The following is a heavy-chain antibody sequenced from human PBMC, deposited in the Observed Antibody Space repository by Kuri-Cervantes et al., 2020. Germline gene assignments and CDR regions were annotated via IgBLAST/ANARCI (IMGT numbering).Heavy chain of an antibody. D-gene: IGHD3-3*01. Sequence: SETLSLTCTVSGGSISSYYWSWIRQPAGKGLEWIGRIYTSGSTNYNPSLKSRVTISVDTSKNQFSLKLRSVTAADTAVYYCARDNFWSGPDYWGQGTLVTVSS. CDR1: GGSISSYY. CDR3: ARDNFWSGPDY. CDR2: IYTSGST. V-gene: IGHV4-4*07. J-gene: IGHJ4*02.